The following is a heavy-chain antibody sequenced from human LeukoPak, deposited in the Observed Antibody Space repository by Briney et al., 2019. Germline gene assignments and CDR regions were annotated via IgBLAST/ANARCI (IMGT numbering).Heavy chain of an antibody. J-gene: IGHJ4*02. Sequence: GGSLRLSCAASGLTVSNNYMSWGRQAPGKGLEWVSVIYSGGSTYYADSVKGRFTISRDKSKNTIYLQMNNLRAEDTAVYYCARVRGGWFLDYWGQGTLVTVSS. D-gene: IGHD6-19*01. CDR2: IYSGGST. CDR3: ARVRGGWFLDY. V-gene: IGHV3-53*01. CDR1: GLTVSNNY.